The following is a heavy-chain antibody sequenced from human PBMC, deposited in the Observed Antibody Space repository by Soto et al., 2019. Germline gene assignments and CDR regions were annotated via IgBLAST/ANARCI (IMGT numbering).Heavy chain of an antibody. CDR2: IIPIFGTA. J-gene: IGHJ4*02. D-gene: IGHD3-22*01. CDR3: ARGTRTYYYDSSGYYYYRY. V-gene: IGHV1-69*06. CDR1: GGTFSSYA. Sequence: QVQLVQSGAEVKKPGSSVKVSCKASGGTFSSYAISWVRQAPGQGLEWMGGIIPIFGTANYAQKFQGRVTITADKSTSTAYMELSSLRSGDTAVYYCARGTRTYYYDSSGYYYYRYWGQGTLVTVPS.